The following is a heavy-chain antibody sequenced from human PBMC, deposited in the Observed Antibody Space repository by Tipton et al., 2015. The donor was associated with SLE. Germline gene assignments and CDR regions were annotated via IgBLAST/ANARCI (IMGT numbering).Heavy chain of an antibody. CDR1: GGSISRHY. D-gene: IGHD5-24*01. Sequence: TLSLTCTVSGGSISRHYWSWIRQAPGKGLEWIGEISYSGNTNYNPSGRSRVSISLDASKNQFSLKVKSVTTADTAVYYCARMRGGYNAHHWGQGILVTVSS. CDR2: ISYSGNT. J-gene: IGHJ5*02. V-gene: IGHV4-59*11. CDR3: ARMRGGYNAHH.